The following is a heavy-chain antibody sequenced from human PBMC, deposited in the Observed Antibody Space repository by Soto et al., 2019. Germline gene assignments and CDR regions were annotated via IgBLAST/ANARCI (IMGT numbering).Heavy chain of an antibody. CDR1: GFTFSNYA. CDR3: AKRLPHDYAFDY. V-gene: IGHV3-23*01. J-gene: IGHJ4*02. Sequence: EVQLLESGGDLVQPGGSLRLSCAASGFTFSNYAMSWVRQARGKGLDWVSAISGRGGSTFYADSVKGRFTISRDNAKNTLYLQMNSLRAEDTAVYYCAKRLPHDYAFDYWGQGTLVTVSS. D-gene: IGHD4-17*01. CDR2: ISGRGGST.